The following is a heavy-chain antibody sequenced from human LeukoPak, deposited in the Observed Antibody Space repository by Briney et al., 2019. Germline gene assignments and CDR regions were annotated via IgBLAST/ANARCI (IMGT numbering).Heavy chain of an antibody. CDR2: ISGGGSTT. CDR1: GFTFSTYA. Sequence: PGGSLRLSCAASGFTFSTYAMTWVRQAPGKWLEWVSAISGGGSTTYYGESVKGRFTISRDNSQNTLYLQMNSLRADDTAVYYCANGGYCSSTSCPGWFDPWGQGTLVTVSS. V-gene: IGHV3-23*01. J-gene: IGHJ5*02. CDR3: ANGGYCSSTSCPGWFDP. D-gene: IGHD2-2*01.